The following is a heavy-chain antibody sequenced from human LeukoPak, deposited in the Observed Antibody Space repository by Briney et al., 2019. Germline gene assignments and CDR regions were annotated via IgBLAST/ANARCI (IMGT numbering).Heavy chain of an antibody. CDR2: ISGSGSST. J-gene: IGHJ4*02. V-gene: IGHV3-23*01. Sequence: GGSLRLSCAASGFTFNSYAMSWVRQAPGKGLEWVSGISGSGSSTYYADSVKGRFTISRDSSKNTLYLQMNSLRAEDTAVYYCARVVAREITMIVVANDYWGQGTLVTVSS. D-gene: IGHD3-22*01. CDR3: ARVVAREITMIVVANDY. CDR1: GFTFNSYA.